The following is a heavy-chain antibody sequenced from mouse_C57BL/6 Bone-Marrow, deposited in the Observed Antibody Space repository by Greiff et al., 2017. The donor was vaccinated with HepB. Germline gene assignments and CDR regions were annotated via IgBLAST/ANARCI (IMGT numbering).Heavy chain of an antibody. J-gene: IGHJ1*03. D-gene: IGHD1-1*01. CDR3: ARHYYGSSYDWYFDV. CDR2: IYIGKGYT. CDR1: GYTFTSYG. V-gene: IGHV1-58*01. Sequence: EVKLMESGAELVRPGSSVKMSCKTSGYTFTSYGINWVKQRPGQGLEWIGYIYIGKGYTEYNEKFKGKATLTSDTSSSTAYMQLSSLTSEDSAIYFCARHYYGSSYDWYFDVWGTGTTVTVSS.